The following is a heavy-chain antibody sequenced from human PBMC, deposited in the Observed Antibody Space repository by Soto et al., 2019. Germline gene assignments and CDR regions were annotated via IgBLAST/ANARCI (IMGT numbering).Heavy chain of an antibody. Sequence: EVQLLESGGGLVQPGGSLRLSGAASGFTFKNFAVSWVRQAPGKGMEWVSAIGGSGSSANYADSVKGRFTVSRDDSKSTLYLQMSGLRVDDTALYYCAKDAVAYNGEWDWFDLWGQGTLVTVSS. CDR1: GFTFKNFA. D-gene: IGHD3-10*01. CDR3: AKDAVAYNGEWDWFDL. CDR2: IGGSGSSA. J-gene: IGHJ5*02. V-gene: IGHV3-23*01.